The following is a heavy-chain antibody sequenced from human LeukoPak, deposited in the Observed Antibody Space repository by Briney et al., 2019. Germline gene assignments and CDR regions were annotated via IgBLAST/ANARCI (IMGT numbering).Heavy chain of an antibody. J-gene: IGHJ6*03. V-gene: IGHV3-53*01. CDR1: GFTVSGNY. D-gene: IGHD6-13*01. Sequence: GGSLRLSCAASGFTVSGNYMIRVRQAPGKGLEWVSAIYPGGNTYYADSVKGRFTISRDNSKNTLSLQMNSLRAEDTAVYYCAKRRGIAAAGTSRYYYYYYMDVWGKGTTVTISS. CDR3: AKRRGIAAAGTSRYYYYYYMDV. CDR2: IYPGGNT.